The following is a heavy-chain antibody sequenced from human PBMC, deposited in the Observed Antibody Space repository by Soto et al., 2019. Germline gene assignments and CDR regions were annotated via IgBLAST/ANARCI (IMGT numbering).Heavy chain of an antibody. Sequence: PQTRPVRCTGSAGSIRAQHWRWIRQPPGKGLEWIGEIYHSGSTNYNPSLKSRVTISVDKSKNQFSLKLSSVTAADTAVYYCASTSCYARVCAFDIWGQGTMIT. V-gene: IGHV4-59*11. CDR2: IYHSGST. D-gene: IGHD2-2*01. CDR3: ASTSCYARVCAFDI. CDR1: AGSIRAQH. J-gene: IGHJ3*02.